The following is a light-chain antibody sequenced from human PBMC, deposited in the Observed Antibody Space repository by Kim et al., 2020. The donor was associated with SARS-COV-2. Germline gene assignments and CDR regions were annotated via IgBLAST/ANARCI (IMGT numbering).Light chain of an antibody. V-gene: IGKV3-20*01. CDR2: GAS. CDR3: QQYDILPHT. J-gene: IGKJ1*01. CDR1: QSVTNSY. Sequence: EVVLTQSPGTLSLSPGESATLSCRASQSVTNSYLAWYQQKLGQAPRLLIYGASSRATGIPERFSGSGSGTDFTLTITKLQPEDSAVYYCQQYDILPHTFGQGTKVDIK.